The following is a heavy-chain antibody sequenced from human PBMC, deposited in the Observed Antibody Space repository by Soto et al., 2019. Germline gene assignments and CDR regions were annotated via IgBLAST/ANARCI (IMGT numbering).Heavy chain of an antibody. Sequence: QVQLQESGPGLVQPSQTLSLTCTVSGGSIRSGGYYWSWIRQHPGTGLEWIRHISYSGSTYYNTSLKSRVTISVDTSRNQFSLIVNSVTAADTAVYYCARGVLHWGQGTLVTVSS. J-gene: IGHJ4*01. CDR2: ISYSGST. CDR3: ARGVLH. V-gene: IGHV4-31*03. CDR1: GGSIRSGGYY.